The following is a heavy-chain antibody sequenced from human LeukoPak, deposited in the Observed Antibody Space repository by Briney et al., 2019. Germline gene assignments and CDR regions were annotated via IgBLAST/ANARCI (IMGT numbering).Heavy chain of an antibody. CDR2: IYPGDSDT. D-gene: IGHD3-22*01. Sequence: GESLKISCKGSGYSFTSYWIGWVRQMPGKGLEWMGIIYPGDSDTRYSPSFQGQVTISADKSISTAYLQWSSLKASDTAMYYCARAKRYYYDSSGYPFDYWGQGTLVTVTS. CDR3: ARAKRYYYDSSGYPFDY. CDR1: GYSFTSYW. V-gene: IGHV5-51*01. J-gene: IGHJ4*02.